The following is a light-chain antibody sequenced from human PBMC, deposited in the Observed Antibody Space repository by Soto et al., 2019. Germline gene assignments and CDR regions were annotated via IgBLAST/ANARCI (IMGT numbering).Light chain of an antibody. Sequence: DTQLTQSPSTLSASVGDRVTITCRASQSIIIWLAWYQQKPGKAPNLLIYDASSLESGVPSRFSGSGSGTEFTLTISSLQPDDFATYYCQQYISYPYTFGQGTKLEI. J-gene: IGKJ2*01. CDR2: DAS. CDR1: QSIIIW. CDR3: QQYISYPYT. V-gene: IGKV1-5*01.